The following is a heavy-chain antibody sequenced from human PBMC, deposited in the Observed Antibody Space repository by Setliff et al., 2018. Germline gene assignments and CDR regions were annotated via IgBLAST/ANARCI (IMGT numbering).Heavy chain of an antibody. CDR2: VSTYNGDT. D-gene: IGHD6-19*01. V-gene: IGHV1-18*01. CDR3: ARRPIALAGYRKGAFDI. CDR1: GYTFSNYG. Sequence: ASVKVPCKASGYTFSNYGVTWVRQAPGQGLEWMGWVSTYNGDTKYAQNFRGRVTMTTDMSTSTVYMELRTLRSDDTAVYFCARRPIALAGYRKGAFDIWGQGTMVTVS. J-gene: IGHJ3*02.